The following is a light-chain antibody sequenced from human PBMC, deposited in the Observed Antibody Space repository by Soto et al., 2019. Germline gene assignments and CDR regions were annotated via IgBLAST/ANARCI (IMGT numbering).Light chain of an antibody. V-gene: IGLV1-44*01. CDR3: AAWDDSLNGVV. J-gene: IGLJ2*01. CDR1: SANIGSNT. Sequence: QSVLTQPPSASGTPGQRVTISCSGSSANIGSNTVNWYQQLPGTAPKLLIYSNNQRPSGGPDRFSGSKSGTSASLAISALQSEDEADYYCAAWDDSLNGVVFGGGTKLTVL. CDR2: SNN.